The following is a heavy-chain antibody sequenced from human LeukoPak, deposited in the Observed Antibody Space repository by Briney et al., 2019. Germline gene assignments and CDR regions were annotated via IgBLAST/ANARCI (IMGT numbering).Heavy chain of an antibody. CDR2: ISSSGSTI. CDR3: ARERIGGEVNSAPGHYFDY. CDR1: GFTFSDYY. D-gene: IGHD1-26*01. V-gene: IGHV3-11*01. Sequence: GGSQRLSCAASGFTFSDYYMSWICQAPGKGLEWVSYISSSGSTIYYADSVKGRFTISRDNAKNSLYLQMNSLRAEDTAVYYCARERIGGEVNSAPGHYFDYWGQGTLVTVSS. J-gene: IGHJ4*02.